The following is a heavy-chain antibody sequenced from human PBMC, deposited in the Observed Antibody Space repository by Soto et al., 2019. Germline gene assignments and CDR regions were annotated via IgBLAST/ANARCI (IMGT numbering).Heavy chain of an antibody. CDR3: TTDYSAMDGGAFDI. D-gene: IGHD5-18*01. J-gene: IGHJ3*02. V-gene: IGHV3-15*01. CDR2: IKSKTDGRTT. Sequence: PWGSLRLSCAASGFTFSNAWLSWVLQAPGKGLEWVGRIKSKTDGRTTDYAAPVKGRFTISRDDTKNTLYLQMNSLKTEDTAVYYCTTDYSAMDGGAFDIWGQGTMVTVSS. CDR1: GFTFSNAW.